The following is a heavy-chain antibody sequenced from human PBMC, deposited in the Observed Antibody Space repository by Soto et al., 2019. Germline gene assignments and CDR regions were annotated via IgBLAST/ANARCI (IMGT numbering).Heavy chain of an antibody. CDR1: GYSFTSYW. CDR3: ARHEAARPLYYYGMDV. V-gene: IGHV5-10-1*01. CDR2: IDPSDSYT. J-gene: IGHJ6*02. D-gene: IGHD6-6*01. Sequence: PGESLKISCKGSGYSFTSYWISWVRQMPGKGLEWMGRIDPSDSYTNYSPSFQGHVTISADKSISTAYLQWSSLKASDTAMYYCARHEAARPLYYYGMDVWGQGTTVTVSS.